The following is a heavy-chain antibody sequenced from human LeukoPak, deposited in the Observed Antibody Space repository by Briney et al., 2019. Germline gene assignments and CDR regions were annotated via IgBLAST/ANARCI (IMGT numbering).Heavy chain of an antibody. CDR3: AIPTTMSTCYFDY. D-gene: IGHD1-1*01. Sequence: SVKVSCKASGGTFSSYAVSWVRQAPGQGLEWMGRIIPILGIANYAQKFQGRVTITADKSTSTAYMELSSLRSEDTAVCYCAIPTTMSTCYFDYWGQGTLVTVSS. V-gene: IGHV1-69*04. CDR2: IIPILGIA. J-gene: IGHJ4*02. CDR1: GGTFSSYA.